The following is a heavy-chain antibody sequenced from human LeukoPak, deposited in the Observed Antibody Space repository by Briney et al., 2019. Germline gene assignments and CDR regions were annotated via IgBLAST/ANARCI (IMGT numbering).Heavy chain of an antibody. CDR2: ISSNSYYI. V-gene: IGHV3-21*01. J-gene: IGHJ4*02. D-gene: IGHD6-25*01. Sequence: GGSLRLSCAASGFTFSSYAMNWVRQAPGKGLEWVSSISSNSYYIYYADPVKGRFTISRDNAKNSLYLQINSLRAEDTAVYYCARDSLSAFDYWGQGTLVTVSS. CDR3: ARDSLSAFDY. CDR1: GFTFSSYA.